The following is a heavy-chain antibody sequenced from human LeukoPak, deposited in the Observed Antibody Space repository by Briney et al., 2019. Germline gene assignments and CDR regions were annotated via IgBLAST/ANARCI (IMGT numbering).Heavy chain of an antibody. D-gene: IGHD3-10*01. CDR1: GFTFNTYA. CDR3: ARVQSTVRGIQGPFDL. Sequence: VGSLRLSCAASGFTFNTYAMHWVRQAPGKGLEYVSAIKNNGGGTYYASSVQGRFTVSRDNSRSTLYLQMDSLRPDDMAIYYCARVQSTVRGIQGPFDLWGQGTLVTVS. J-gene: IGHJ4*02. CDR2: IKNNGGGT. V-gene: IGHV3-64*01.